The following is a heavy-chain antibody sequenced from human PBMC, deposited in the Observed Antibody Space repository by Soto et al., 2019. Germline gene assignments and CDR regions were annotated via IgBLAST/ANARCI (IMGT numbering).Heavy chain of an antibody. CDR1: GYTFTSYG. V-gene: IGHV1-18*01. D-gene: IGHD3-16*01. Sequence: QVQLVQSGAEVKKPGASVKVSCKASGYTFTSYGISWVRQAPGQGLEWMGWINPYNGNTNYAQKLQGRVTMTTDTSTNTAYMELRSRRSDDTAVYYCVRDWFGIDYWGQGTLVTVSS. CDR3: VRDWFGIDY. J-gene: IGHJ4*02. CDR2: INPYNGNT.